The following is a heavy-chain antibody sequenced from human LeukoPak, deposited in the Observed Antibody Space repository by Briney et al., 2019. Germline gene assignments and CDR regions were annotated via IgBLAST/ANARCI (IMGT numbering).Heavy chain of an antibody. CDR2: INHSGST. V-gene: IGHV4-34*01. CDR1: GGSFSGYY. CDR3: ARGIAAAGPVDY. J-gene: IGHJ4*02. D-gene: IGHD6-13*01. Sequence: SETLSLTCAVYGGSFSGYYWSWIRQPPGKGLEWIGEINHSGSTNHNPSLKSRVTISVDTSKNQFSLKLSSVTAADTAVYYCARGIAAAGPVDYWGQGTLVTVSS.